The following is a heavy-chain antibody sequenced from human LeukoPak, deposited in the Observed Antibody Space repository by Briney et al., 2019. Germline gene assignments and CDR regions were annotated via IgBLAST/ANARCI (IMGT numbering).Heavy chain of an antibody. CDR2: IYHSGST. CDR1: GGSISSGGYS. Sequence: SQTLSLTCAVSGGSISSGGYSWSWIRQPPGKGLEWIGYIYHSGSTYYNPSLKSRVTISVDRSKNQFSLKLSSVTAADTAVYYCASGEGGIQLWFNYWGQGTLVTGSS. D-gene: IGHD5-18*01. V-gene: IGHV4-30-2*01. J-gene: IGHJ4*02. CDR3: ASGEGGIQLWFNY.